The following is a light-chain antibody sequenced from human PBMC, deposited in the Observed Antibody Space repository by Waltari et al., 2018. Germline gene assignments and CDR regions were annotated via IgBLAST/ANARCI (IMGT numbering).Light chain of an antibody. CDR1: TSDVRSNNP. Sequence: QSALTHPRSVSGSLGQSVTISCTDSTSDVRSNNPVSWYQPHPGKAPQLLIYDVTKRPPGVPDRFGGSRSGDTASLTISGLLAEDESDYFCCSYAGSSTWVFGGGTRVTVL. V-gene: IGLV2-11*01. CDR3: CSYAGSSTWV. CDR2: DVT. J-gene: IGLJ3*02.